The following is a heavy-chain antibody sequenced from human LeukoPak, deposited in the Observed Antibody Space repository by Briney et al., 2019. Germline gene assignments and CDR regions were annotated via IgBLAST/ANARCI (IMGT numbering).Heavy chain of an antibody. J-gene: IGHJ5*02. Sequence: GGSLRLSCVTSGFTFSRHQMNWVRQAPGKGLEWLSYISNSGETIDYADSVKGRFTISRDNAKNSLYLQMESLRAEDTAVYYCARGKTSQNIVTRKTYNWFDPWGQGTLVTVSS. V-gene: IGHV3-48*03. CDR1: GFTFSRHQ. CDR3: ARGKTSQNIVTRKTYNWFDP. CDR2: ISNSGETI. D-gene: IGHD2/OR15-2a*01.